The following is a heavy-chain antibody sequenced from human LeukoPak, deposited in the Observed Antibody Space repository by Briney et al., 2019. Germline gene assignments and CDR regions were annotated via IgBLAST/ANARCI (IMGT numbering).Heavy chain of an antibody. D-gene: IGHD6-19*01. CDR3: AKDGYSSGWYLGDS. CDR1: GFTFSSYA. V-gene: IGHV3-23*01. J-gene: IGHJ4*02. CDR2: ITGSGDST. Sequence: GGSLRLSCAASGFTFSSYAMNWVRQAPGKGLEWVSAITGSGDSTYYADSVKGRFTISRDNSKNTLYLQMNSLRAEDTAVYYCAKDGYSSGWYLGDSWGQGTLVTVSS.